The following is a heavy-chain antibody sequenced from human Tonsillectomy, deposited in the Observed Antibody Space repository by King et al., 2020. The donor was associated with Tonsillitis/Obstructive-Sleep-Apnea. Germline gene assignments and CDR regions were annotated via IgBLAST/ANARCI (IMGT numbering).Heavy chain of an antibody. V-gene: IGHV3-21*01. CDR3: ARDRGLDLLHAFDI. Sequence: VQLVESGGGLVKPGGSLRLSCAASGFTFSTYSMNWVRQAPGKGLEWVSSLSDSGRYIYYADSVKGRFTISRDNAKNSLYLQMNSLRAEDTAVYYCARDRGLDLLHAFDIWGQGTMVSVSS. CDR1: GFTFSTYS. CDR2: LSDSGRYI. D-gene: IGHD3-22*01. J-gene: IGHJ3*02.